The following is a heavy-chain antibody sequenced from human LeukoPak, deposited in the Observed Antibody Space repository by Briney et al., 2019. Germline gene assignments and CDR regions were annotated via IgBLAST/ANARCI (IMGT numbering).Heavy chain of an antibody. CDR2: ISYDGSNK. CDR1: GFAFSNYG. D-gene: IGHD6-13*01. J-gene: IGHJ4*02. V-gene: IGHV3-30*18. Sequence: GRSLRLSCAASGFAFSNYGMHWVRQAPGKGLEWVALISYDGSNKYFADSVKGRFTISRDNSKNTLYLQMHSLRAEDTAVYYCAKDNVAAAGRYFDYWGQGTLVTVSS. CDR3: AKDNVAAAGRYFDY.